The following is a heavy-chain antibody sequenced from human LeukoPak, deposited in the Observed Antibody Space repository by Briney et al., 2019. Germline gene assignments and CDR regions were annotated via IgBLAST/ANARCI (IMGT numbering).Heavy chain of an antibody. V-gene: IGHV3-7*01. D-gene: IGHD1-26*01. Sequence: QPGGSLRLSCAASGFIFSSYAMSWVRQAPGKGLEWVANIKQDGSEKYYVDSVKGRFTISRDNAKNSLYLQMNSLRAEDTAVYYCARDGRELRYWGQGTLVTVSS. CDR2: IKQDGSEK. CDR1: GFIFSSYA. CDR3: ARDGRELRY. J-gene: IGHJ4*02.